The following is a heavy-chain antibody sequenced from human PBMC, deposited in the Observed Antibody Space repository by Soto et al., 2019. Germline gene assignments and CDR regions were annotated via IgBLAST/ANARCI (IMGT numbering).Heavy chain of an antibody. J-gene: IGHJ4*02. Sequence: GGSLRLSCAASGFTFSSYSMNWVRQAPGKGLEWVSYISSSSSTIYYADSVKGRFTISRYNAKNSLYLQMNGLRAEDTAVYYSARDNQQLAGIDYWGQGTLVTVSS. CDR3: ARDNQQLAGIDY. D-gene: IGHD6-13*01. V-gene: IGHV3-48*01. CDR1: GFTFSSYS. CDR2: ISSSSSTI.